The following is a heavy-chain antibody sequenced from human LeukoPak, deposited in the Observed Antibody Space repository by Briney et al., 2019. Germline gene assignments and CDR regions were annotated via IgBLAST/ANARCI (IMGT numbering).Heavy chain of an antibody. Sequence: PGGSPRLSCTASGFTFSSYAMSWVRQAPGKGLEWVSAISGSGGSTYYADSVKGRFTISRDNSKNTLYLQMNSLRAEDTAVYYCAKSPTYYYDSSGYYRYWGQGTLVTVSS. CDR3: AKSPTYYYDSSGYYRY. V-gene: IGHV3-23*01. CDR2: ISGSGGST. J-gene: IGHJ4*02. D-gene: IGHD3-22*01. CDR1: GFTFSSYA.